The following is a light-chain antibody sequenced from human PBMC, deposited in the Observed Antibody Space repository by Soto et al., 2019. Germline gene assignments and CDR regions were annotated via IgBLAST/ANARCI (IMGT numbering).Light chain of an antibody. CDR1: SSDVGGYNY. Sequence: VLTPPPSASGSPGQSVTISCTGTSSDVGGYNYVSWYQHHPGKAPKLTIYDVSKRPSGFLDRFSGSKSGNTASLTVSGLQAEDEADYYCSSYAGSNNYVFGTGTKVTVL. CDR2: DVS. J-gene: IGLJ1*01. CDR3: SSYAGSNNYV. V-gene: IGLV2-8*01.